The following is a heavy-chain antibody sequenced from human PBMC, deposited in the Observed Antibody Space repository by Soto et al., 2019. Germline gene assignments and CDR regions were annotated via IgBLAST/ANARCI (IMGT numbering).Heavy chain of an antibody. CDR3: ARDLEMATKSLGDY. J-gene: IGHJ4*02. D-gene: IGHD5-12*01. Sequence: QVQLVESGGGVVQPGRSLRLSCAASGFTFSSYAMHWVRQAPGKGLEGVAVISYDGSNKYYADSVKGRFTISRDNSKNTLYLQMKSLRAEDTAIYYCARDLEMATKSLGDYWGQGTLVTVSS. CDR1: GFTFSSYA. CDR2: ISYDGSNK. V-gene: IGHV3-30-3*01.